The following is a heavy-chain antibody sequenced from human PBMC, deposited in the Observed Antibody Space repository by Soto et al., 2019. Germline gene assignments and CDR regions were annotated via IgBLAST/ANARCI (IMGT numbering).Heavy chain of an antibody. J-gene: IGHJ6*02. Sequence: SETLSLTCTVSGGSISSGGYYWSWIRQHPGKGLEWIGYIYYSGSTYYNPSLKSRVTISVDTSKNQFSLKLSSVTAADTAVYYCASSSRRWSNTRYYYYGMDVWGQGTTVTVYS. CDR3: ASSSRRWSNTRYYYYGMDV. CDR2: IYYSGST. D-gene: IGHD6-13*01. V-gene: IGHV4-31*03. CDR1: GGSISSGGYY.